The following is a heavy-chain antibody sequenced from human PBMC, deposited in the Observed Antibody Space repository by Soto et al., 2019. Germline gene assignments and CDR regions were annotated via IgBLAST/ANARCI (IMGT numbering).Heavy chain of an antibody. CDR3: LSAGSAVS. D-gene: IGHD3-10*01. Sequence: EVQLVESGGGLVQPGGSLRLSCAASGFTLSNYWMTWVRQAPGKGLEWVANINYDGSEKNYVDSVKGRFTISRDNTRNSLALQMNTLRAEYTAVYYCLSAGSAVSWGQGTLVTVSS. CDR2: INYDGSEK. CDR1: GFTLSNYW. V-gene: IGHV3-7*05. J-gene: IGHJ4*02.